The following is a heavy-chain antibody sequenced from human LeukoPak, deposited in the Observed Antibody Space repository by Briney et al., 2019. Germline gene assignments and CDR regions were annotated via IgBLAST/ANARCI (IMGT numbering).Heavy chain of an antibody. CDR2: IRNKPYGGTT. J-gene: IGHJ3*02. V-gene: IGHV3-49*04. CDR3: TRGWSGYCSGGGCLAFDI. Sequence: GGSLRLSCTASGFTLGDYTVTWVRQAPGKGLEWVGFIRNKPYGGTTEYAASVKGRFTISRDDSRGVAYLQVNSLKTEDTALYYCTRGWSGYCSGGGCLAFDIWGQGTMVTVSS. D-gene: IGHD2-15*01. CDR1: GFTLGDYT.